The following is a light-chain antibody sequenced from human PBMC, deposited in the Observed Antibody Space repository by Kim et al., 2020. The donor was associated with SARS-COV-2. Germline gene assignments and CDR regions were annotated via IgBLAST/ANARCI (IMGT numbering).Light chain of an antibody. V-gene: IGKV1-6*01. CDR1: QSIRND. Sequence: AIQMTQSPSSLSASVGDRVIITCRASQSIRNDLGWYHHKPGQAPKLLIYSASTLQSGVPSRFSGSGSGTDFTLTISNLQPEDFATYYCLQDYNYPRTFGQGTKLEI. J-gene: IGKJ2*01. CDR2: SAS. CDR3: LQDYNYPRT.